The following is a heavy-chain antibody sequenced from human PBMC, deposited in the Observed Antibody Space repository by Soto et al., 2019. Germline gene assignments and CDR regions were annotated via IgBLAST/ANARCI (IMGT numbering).Heavy chain of an antibody. J-gene: IGHJ4*02. CDR1: GASITGTSY. V-gene: IGHV4-4*07. CDR3: ARGMTPPGTPAWYYFDS. CDR2: FSLSGTT. Sequence: KSSETLSLTCTVSGASITGTSYWSWIRQPAGKGLEWIGRFSLSGTTNYNPSLRSRVTMSADVSKNQFSLRLTSVTAADTALYYCARGMTPPGTPAWYYFDSWGQGXLVTVSS. D-gene: IGHD6-13*01.